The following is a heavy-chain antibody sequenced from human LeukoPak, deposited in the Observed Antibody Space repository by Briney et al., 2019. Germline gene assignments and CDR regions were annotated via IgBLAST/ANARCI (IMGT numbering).Heavy chain of an antibody. CDR3: AREGGSYSAGRYYFDY. CDR1: GGSISSSSYY. CDR2: IYYSGST. Sequence: PSETLSLTCTVSGGSISSSSYYWGWIRQPPGKGLEWIGSIYYSGSTYYNPSLKSRVTISVDTSKNQFSLKLSSVTAADTAVYYCAREGGSYSAGRYYFDYWGQGTLVTVSS. V-gene: IGHV4-39*07. D-gene: IGHD1-26*01. J-gene: IGHJ4*02.